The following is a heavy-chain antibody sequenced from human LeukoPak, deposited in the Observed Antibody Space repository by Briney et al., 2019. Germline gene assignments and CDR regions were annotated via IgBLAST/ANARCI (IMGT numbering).Heavy chain of an antibody. CDR1: GGTFISYA. V-gene: IGHV1-69*13. CDR3: AAHYGSGSPYTGYFDY. CDR2: IIPIFGTA. D-gene: IGHD3-10*01. J-gene: IGHJ4*02. Sequence: SVKVSCKASGGTFISYAVSWVRQAPGQGLEWMGGIIPIFGTANYAQKFQGRVTITADESTSTAYMELSSLRSEDTAVYYCAAHYGSGSPYTGYFDYWGQGTLVTVSS.